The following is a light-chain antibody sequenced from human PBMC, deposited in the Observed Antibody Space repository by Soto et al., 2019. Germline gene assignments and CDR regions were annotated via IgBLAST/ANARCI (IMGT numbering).Light chain of an antibody. Sequence: EFVLTQSPGTLSLSPGERATLSCRASQSISSNFLAWYQHKPGQAPRLLIHGASFSGTGIPDRFSGGGSGTDFTLTISRLEPEDFAVYYCQRYGSSPPLTFGGGTKVEI. J-gene: IGKJ4*01. CDR1: QSISSNF. CDR2: GAS. V-gene: IGKV3-20*01. CDR3: QRYGSSPPLT.